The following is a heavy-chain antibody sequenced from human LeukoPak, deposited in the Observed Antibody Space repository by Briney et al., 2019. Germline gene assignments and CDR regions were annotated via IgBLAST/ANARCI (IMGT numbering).Heavy chain of an antibody. CDR2: ISWNSGSI. CDR1: GFTFDDYA. D-gene: IGHD4-23*01. V-gene: IGHV3-9*01. Sequence: PGGSLRLSCAASGFTFDDYAMHWVRQAPGKDLEWVSGISWNSGSIDYADSVKGRFTISRDNAKNSLYLQMNSLRPEDTAFYYCAKAEGFFGGYYDHWGQGTLVTVSS. J-gene: IGHJ4*02. CDR3: AKAEGFFGGYYDH.